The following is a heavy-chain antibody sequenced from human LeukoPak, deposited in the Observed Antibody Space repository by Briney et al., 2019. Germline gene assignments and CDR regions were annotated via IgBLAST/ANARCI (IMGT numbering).Heavy chain of an antibody. CDR3: AKSQDGYNLMLFDY. CDR1: GFTFSDYY. CDR2: ISSSGSTI. V-gene: IGHV3-11*04. D-gene: IGHD5-24*01. J-gene: IGHJ4*02. Sequence: PGGSLRLSCAASGFTFSDYYMSWIRQAPGKGLEWVSYISSSGSTIYYADSVKGRFTISRDNAKNSLYLQMNSLRAEDTAVYYCAKSQDGYNLMLFDYWGQGTLVTVSS.